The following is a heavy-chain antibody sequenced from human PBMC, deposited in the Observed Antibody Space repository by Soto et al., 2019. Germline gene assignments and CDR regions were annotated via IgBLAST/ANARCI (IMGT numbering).Heavy chain of an antibody. V-gene: IGHV4-59*01. D-gene: IGHD4-17*01. J-gene: IGHJ4*02. Sequence: QVQLQESGPGLVKPSETLSLTCTVSGGSISSYYWSWIRQPPGKGLEWIGYIYYSGSTNYNPSLKRRVTISVDKSKNQCSLKLSSVTAADTAVYYCARRYGDQFDYWCQGTLVTVSS. CDR1: GGSISSYY. CDR3: ARRYGDQFDY. CDR2: IYYSGST.